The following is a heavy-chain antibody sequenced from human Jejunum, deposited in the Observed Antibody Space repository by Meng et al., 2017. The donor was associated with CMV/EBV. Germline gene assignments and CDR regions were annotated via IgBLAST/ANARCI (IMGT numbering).Heavy chain of an antibody. CDR3: AHRLKGNDWNDWEFDH. CDR2: AYWDNDH. CDR1: GFSLSYGVG. J-gene: IGHJ4*02. Sequence: QGPLRESGPTLVKPTQTLTLTCTFSGFSLSYGVGVGWIRQPPGEALEWLALAYWDNDHRYSPSLKTRLTVTKDASKNQVVLTMTNMDPVDTATYYCAHRLKGNDWNDWEFDHWGQGILVTVSS. D-gene: IGHD1-1*01. V-gene: IGHV2-5*02.